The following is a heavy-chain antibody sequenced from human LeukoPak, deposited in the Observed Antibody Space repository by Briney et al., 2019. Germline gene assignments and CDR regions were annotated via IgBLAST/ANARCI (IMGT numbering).Heavy chain of an antibody. D-gene: IGHD6-13*01. CDR3: ARFIAAAGIDY. J-gene: IGHJ4*02. CDR1: GISISSSDR. Sequence: SGTLSLTCAVSGISISSSDRWCCVRHPPEERLEWAGVIYHSGSTNYDASLKSRFTTSVDKSKNQFYLKLSSVTAADTAVYYCARFIAAAGIDYWGQGTLVTVSS. CDR2: IYHSGST. V-gene: IGHV4-4*02.